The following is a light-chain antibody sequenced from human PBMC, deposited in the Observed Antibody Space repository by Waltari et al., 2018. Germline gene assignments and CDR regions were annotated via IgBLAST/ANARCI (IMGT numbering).Light chain of an antibody. J-gene: IGLJ2*01. CDR3: SSYTSTTTVI. V-gene: IGLV2-14*03. Sequence: QSALTQPASVSGSPGQSITISCTGTSSDVGGLDFLSWYQPRPGKDSKVMIYDVSNRPSGVSNRFSGSKSGNTASLAISGLQAEDEADYYCSSYTSTTTVIFGGGTKLTVL. CDR2: DVS. CDR1: SSDVGGLDF.